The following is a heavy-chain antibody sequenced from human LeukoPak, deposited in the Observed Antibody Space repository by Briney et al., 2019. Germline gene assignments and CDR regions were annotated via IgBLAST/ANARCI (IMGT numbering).Heavy chain of an antibody. CDR3: ARDTYYGSGKYGMDV. CDR2: ISSSSSYI. Sequence: SGGSLRLSRAASGFTFSSYSMNWVRQAPGKGLEWVSSISSSSSYIYYADSVKGRFTISRDNAKNSLYLQMNSLRAEDPAVYYCARDTYYGSGKYGMDVWGQGTTVTVSS. D-gene: IGHD3-10*01. J-gene: IGHJ6*02. CDR1: GFTFSSYS. V-gene: IGHV3-21*01.